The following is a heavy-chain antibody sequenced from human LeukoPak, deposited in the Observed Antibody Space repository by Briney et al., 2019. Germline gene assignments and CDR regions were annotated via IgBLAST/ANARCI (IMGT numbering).Heavy chain of an antibody. CDR3: ARGGWYHFDY. Sequence: RASETLSLTCAVYGGSFSGYYWSWIRQPPGKGLEWIGEINHSGSTNYNPSLKSRVTISVDTSKNQFSLKLSSVTAADTAVYYCARGGWYHFDYWGQGTLVTVSS. CDR2: INHSGST. CDR1: GGSFSGYY. V-gene: IGHV4-34*01. J-gene: IGHJ4*02. D-gene: IGHD2-15*01.